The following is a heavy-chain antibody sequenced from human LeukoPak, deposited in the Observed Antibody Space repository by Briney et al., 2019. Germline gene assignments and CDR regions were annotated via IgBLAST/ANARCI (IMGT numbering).Heavy chain of an antibody. J-gene: IGHJ5*02. CDR1: GFTFSSYS. Sequence: GGSLRLSCAASGFTFSSYSMNWVRQAPGKGLEWVSYISSSSSTIYYADSVKGRFTISRDNAKNSLYLQMSSLRAEDTAVYYCARWHVLDWFDPWGQGTLVTVSS. CDR3: ARWHVLDWFDP. CDR2: ISSSSSTI. D-gene: IGHD5-12*01. V-gene: IGHV3-48*01.